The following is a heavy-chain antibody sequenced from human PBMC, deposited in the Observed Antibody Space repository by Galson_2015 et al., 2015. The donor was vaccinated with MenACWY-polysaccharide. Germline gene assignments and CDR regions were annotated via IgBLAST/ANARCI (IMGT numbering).Heavy chain of an antibody. J-gene: IGHJ6*02. CDR1: GYTFDTYY. CDR3: ARDKPATTDVGYCTGLDG. D-gene: IGHD5-12*01. Sequence: SVKVSCKASGYTFDTYYAHWVRQAPGQGLEWMGIINPSGGGTSYAERFQGRVAMTSDTSTSTFYMELSSLTSEDTAIYYCARDKPATTDVGYCTGLDGWGQGTTVIVSS. V-gene: IGHV1-46*02. CDR2: INPSGGGT.